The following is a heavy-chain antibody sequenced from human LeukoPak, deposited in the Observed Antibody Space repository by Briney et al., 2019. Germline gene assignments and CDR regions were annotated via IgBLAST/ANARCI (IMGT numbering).Heavy chain of an antibody. V-gene: IGHV5-51*01. CDR2: IYPGDSDT. J-gene: IGHJ3*02. CDR3: ARGPDSSGYLDAFDI. Sequence: PGESLKISCKGSGYSFTSYWIDWVRQMPGKGLEWMGIIYPGDSDTRYSPSFQGQVTISADKSISTAYLQWSSLKASDTAVYYCARGPDSSGYLDAFDIWGQGTMVTVSS. D-gene: IGHD3-22*01. CDR1: GYSFTSYW.